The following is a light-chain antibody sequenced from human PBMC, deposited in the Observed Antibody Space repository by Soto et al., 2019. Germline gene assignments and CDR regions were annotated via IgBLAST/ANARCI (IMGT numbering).Light chain of an antibody. Sequence: EIVLTQSPGTLSLSPGERATLSCRASQSVSSSYLGWYQQKPGQAPRLLIYGASSRATGIPDRFSGSGSGTDFPVTISRLEPEDFAVYYCQQYGSSPRTFGQGTKVEIK. CDR1: QSVSSSY. J-gene: IGKJ1*01. V-gene: IGKV3-20*01. CDR2: GAS. CDR3: QQYGSSPRT.